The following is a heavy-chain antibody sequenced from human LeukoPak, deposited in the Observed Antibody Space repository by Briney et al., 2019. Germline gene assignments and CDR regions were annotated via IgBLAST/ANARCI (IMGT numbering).Heavy chain of an antibody. CDR2: ISWNSGSI. Sequence: GGSLRLSCAASGFTFDDYAMHWVRQAPGKGLEWDSGISWNSGSIGYADSVKGRFTISRDNAKNSLYLQMNSLRAEDTALYYCAKTPARYCSSTSCYSYFDYWGQGTLVTVSS. D-gene: IGHD2-2*02. CDR1: GFTFDDYA. J-gene: IGHJ4*02. V-gene: IGHV3-9*01. CDR3: AKTPARYCSSTSCYSYFDY.